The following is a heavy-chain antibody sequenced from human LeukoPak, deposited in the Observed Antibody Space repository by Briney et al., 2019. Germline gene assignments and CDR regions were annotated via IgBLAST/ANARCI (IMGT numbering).Heavy chain of an antibody. J-gene: IGHJ5*02. D-gene: IGHD3-10*01. CDR3: ARVGSYYGSGRTHPNNWFDP. V-gene: IGHV1-2*04. CDR2: INPNSGGT. Sequence: ASVKVSCKASGYTFTGYYMHWVRQAPGQGLEWMGWINPNSGGTNYAQKFQGWVTMTRDTSISTAYMELSRLRSDDTAVYYCARVGSYYGSGRTHPNNWFDPWGQGTLVTVSS. CDR1: GYTFTGYY.